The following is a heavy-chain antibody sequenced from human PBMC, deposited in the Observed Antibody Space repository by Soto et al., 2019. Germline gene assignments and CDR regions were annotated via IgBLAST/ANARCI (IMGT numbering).Heavy chain of an antibody. J-gene: IGHJ4*02. CDR2: IVPIVDTS. CDR1: GGTFRSYA. V-gene: IGHV1-69*12. Sequence: QVQLVQSGAEVRQPASSVKVSCKTSGGTFRSYAISWVIQAPGQGLEWMGGIVPIVDTSTYAQKFQGRVTITADESTSTVYMELSSLRSDDTAVYYCVRVVAIPGYPDNWGQGTLVTVSS. D-gene: IGHD5-12*01. CDR3: VRVVAIPGYPDN.